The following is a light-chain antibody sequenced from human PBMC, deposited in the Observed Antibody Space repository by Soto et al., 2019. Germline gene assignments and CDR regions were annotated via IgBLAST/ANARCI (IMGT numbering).Light chain of an antibody. CDR2: DVS. Sequence: QSVLTQPASVSGSPGQSITISCTGTSSDVGGYNYVSWYQQHPGKAPKLMIYDVSNRPSGVSNRFSGSKSGNTASLPISGLQAEDEAAYYCSSYTRRSNYVFGTGTKVTVL. J-gene: IGLJ1*01. V-gene: IGLV2-14*01. CDR1: SSDVGGYNY. CDR3: SSYTRRSNYV.